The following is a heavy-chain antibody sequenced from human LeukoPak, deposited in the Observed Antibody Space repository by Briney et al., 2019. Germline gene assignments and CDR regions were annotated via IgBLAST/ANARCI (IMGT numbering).Heavy chain of an antibody. D-gene: IGHD4-17*01. CDR2: ISSSSSYI. Sequence: GGSLRLSCAASGFTFSSYSMNWVRQAPGKGLEWVSSISSSSSYIYYADSVKGRFTISRDNAKNSLYLQMNSLGAEDTAVYYCAREHDPSGDYVSNYYYYYGMDVWGQGTTVTVSS. CDR1: GFTFSSYS. V-gene: IGHV3-21*01. CDR3: AREHDPSGDYVSNYYYYYGMDV. J-gene: IGHJ6*02.